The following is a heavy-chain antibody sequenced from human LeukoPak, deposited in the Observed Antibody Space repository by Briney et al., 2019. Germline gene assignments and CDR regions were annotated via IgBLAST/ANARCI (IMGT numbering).Heavy chain of an antibody. CDR1: GFIFSSFR. V-gene: IGHV3-21*04. CDR3: TKGTIWLPFDY. CDR2: ISSSGSLI. Sequence: GGSLRLSCAASGFIFSSFRMNWVRQAPGKGLECVSSISSSGSLIYYADSMKGRFTVSRDNAKNSLFLQLNSLRAEDTAVYYCTKGTIWLPFDYWGQGTLVTVSS. J-gene: IGHJ4*02. D-gene: IGHD5-18*01.